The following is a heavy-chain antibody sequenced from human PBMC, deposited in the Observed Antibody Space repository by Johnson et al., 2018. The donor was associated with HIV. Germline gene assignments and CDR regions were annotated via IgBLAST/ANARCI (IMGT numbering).Heavy chain of an antibody. CDR1: GFTFSDYY. CDR3: AKGFTFGGVIAPDAFDI. CDR2: IKQDGSEK. V-gene: IGHV3-7*03. J-gene: IGHJ3*02. Sequence: VQLVESGGGLVKPGGSLRLSCAASGFTFSDYYMSWIRQAPGKGLEWVANIKQDGSEKYYVDSVKGRFTISRDNAKNSLYLQMNSLRAEDTALYYCAKGFTFGGVIAPDAFDIWGQGTMVTMSS. D-gene: IGHD3-16*02.